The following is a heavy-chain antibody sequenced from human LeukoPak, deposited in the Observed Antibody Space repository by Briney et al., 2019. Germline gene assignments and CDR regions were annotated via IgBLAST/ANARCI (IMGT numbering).Heavy chain of an antibody. CDR2: INPNSGGT. V-gene: IGHV1-2*02. Sequence: ASVKVSCKASGYTFTGYYMHWVRQAPGQGLEWMGWINPNSGGTNYAQKFQGRVTMTRDTSISTAYMELSRLRSDDTAVYYCARGRAAAVTNWFDPSGQGTLVTVSS. D-gene: IGHD6-13*01. CDR3: ARGRAAAVTNWFDP. J-gene: IGHJ5*02. CDR1: GYTFTGYY.